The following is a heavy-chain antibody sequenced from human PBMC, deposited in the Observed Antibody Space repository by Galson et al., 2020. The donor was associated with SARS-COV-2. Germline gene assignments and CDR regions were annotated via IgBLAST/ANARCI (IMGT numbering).Heavy chain of an antibody. V-gene: IGHV4-59*01. CDR3: ARITMVGVAGYYVDY. Sequence: ETSETLSLTCTVSGDSMNSYYWSWIRQPPGKGLDWIGYIYYSGNTHYNPSLKSRVTISVDTSKNQFSLKLSSVTAADTALYYCARITMVGVAGYYVDYWGLGTLVTVS. CDR1: GDSMNSYY. D-gene: IGHD3-3*01. J-gene: IGHJ4*02. CDR2: IYYSGNT.